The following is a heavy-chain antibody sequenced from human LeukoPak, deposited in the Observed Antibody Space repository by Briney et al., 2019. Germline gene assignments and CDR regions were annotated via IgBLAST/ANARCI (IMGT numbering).Heavy chain of an antibody. V-gene: IGHV1-69*06. Sequence: SVTVSCKASGGTFSSYAISWVRQAPGQGLEWMGGIIPIFGTANYAQKFQGRVTITADKSTSTAYMELSSLRSEDTAVYYCARGRPTTSIAAAGVNWFDPWGQGTLVTVSS. J-gene: IGHJ5*02. CDR3: ARGRPTTSIAAAGVNWFDP. CDR2: IIPIFGTA. D-gene: IGHD6-13*01. CDR1: GGTFSSYA.